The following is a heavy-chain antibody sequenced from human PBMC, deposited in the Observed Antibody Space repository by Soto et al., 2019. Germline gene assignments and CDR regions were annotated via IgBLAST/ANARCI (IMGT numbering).Heavy chain of an antibody. D-gene: IGHD2-15*01. Sequence: ASVKVSCKASGYTFTGYYMHWVRQAPGQGLEGVGWGDPNSGGTSDAEMFQGKATMNRETVIITVNMKMSRLRFDDTAGEFCARGGCSGGSCYSYSNAAFDIWGQGTMVTVSS. CDR1: GYTFTGYY. CDR3: ARGGCSGGSCYSYSNAAFDI. CDR2: GDPNSGGT. V-gene: IGHV1-2*02. J-gene: IGHJ3*02.